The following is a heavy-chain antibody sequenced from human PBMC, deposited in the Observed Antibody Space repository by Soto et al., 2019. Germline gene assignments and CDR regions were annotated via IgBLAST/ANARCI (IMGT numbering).Heavy chain of an antibody. Sequence: VKVACKASGYTFTSYDINWVRQATGQGLEWIGWMNPNSGNTGYSQKFQGRVTMTRNTSISTAYMELSSLRSEDTAVYYCARGWSRITIFGVVRDNWFEPWGQGTMVTVSS. CDR1: GYTFTSYD. CDR3: ARGWSRITIFGVVRDNWFEP. V-gene: IGHV1-8*01. CDR2: MNPNSGNT. J-gene: IGHJ5*02. D-gene: IGHD3-3*01.